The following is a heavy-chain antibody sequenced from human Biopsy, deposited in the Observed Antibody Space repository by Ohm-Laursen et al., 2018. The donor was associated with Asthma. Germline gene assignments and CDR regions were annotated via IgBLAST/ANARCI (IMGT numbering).Heavy chain of an antibody. CDR2: VSSDGHIK. Sequence: LTLTCAASGFVFSQCGMHWVRQGPGKGLEWVALVSSDGHIKYYEDSVKGRFTISRDNSRNRLYLQINRLTVEDSAVYFCARQSGQDYGDSSGFDIWGQGTKVAVSS. D-gene: IGHD3-22*01. CDR3: ARQSGQDYGDSSGFDI. CDR1: GFVFSQCG. J-gene: IGHJ3*02. V-gene: IGHV3-30*03.